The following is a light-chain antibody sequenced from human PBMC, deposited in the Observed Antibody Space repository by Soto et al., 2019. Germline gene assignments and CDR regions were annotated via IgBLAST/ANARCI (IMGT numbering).Light chain of an antibody. CDR1: QSLSYY. CDR2: DAS. J-gene: IGKJ1*01. V-gene: IGKV3-11*01. Sequence: EIVLTQSPATLSLSPGESATLSCRASQSLSYYLAWYQQKPGQAPRLLIYDASHRATGIPVRFSGSGSGTDFTLTISSLEPEDFAVYYCHYYDKWPPGTFGQGTKVEIK. CDR3: HYYDKWPPGT.